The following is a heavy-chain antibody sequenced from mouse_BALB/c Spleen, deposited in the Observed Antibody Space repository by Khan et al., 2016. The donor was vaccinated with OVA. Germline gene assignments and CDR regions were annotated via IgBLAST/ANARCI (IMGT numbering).Heavy chain of an antibody. D-gene: IGHD2-2*01. V-gene: IGHV2-9*02. Sequence: QVQLKQSGPGLVAPSQSLSITCTVSGFTLSNYGIHWVRQPPGQGLEWLGVIWTGGITTYNSTLMSRLIINKDNSNSQVFLKMNRLQTDDTAIYYCDRSYAYDVGGFAYWGQGTLVTVSA. CDR3: DRSYAYDVGGFAY. J-gene: IGHJ3*01. CDR2: IWTGGIT. CDR1: GFTLSNYG.